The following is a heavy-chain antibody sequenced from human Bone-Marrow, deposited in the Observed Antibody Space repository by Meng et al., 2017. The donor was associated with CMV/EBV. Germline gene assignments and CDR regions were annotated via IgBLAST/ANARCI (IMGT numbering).Heavy chain of an antibody. CDR2: INHSGST. D-gene: IGHD1-7*01. CDR3: ARGVVTGTIYYYYGMDV. Sequence: SETLSLTCAVYGGSFSGYYWSWIRQPPGKGLEWIGEINHSGSTNYNPSLKSRVTISVDTSKNQFSLKLSSVTAADTAVYYCARGVVTGTIYYYYGMDVWGQGTTVTGSS. V-gene: IGHV4-34*01. J-gene: IGHJ6*01. CDR1: GGSFSGYY.